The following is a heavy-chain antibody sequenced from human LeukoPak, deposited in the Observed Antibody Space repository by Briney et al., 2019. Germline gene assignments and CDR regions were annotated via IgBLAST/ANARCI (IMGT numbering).Heavy chain of an antibody. D-gene: IGHD2-2*01. Sequence: PGRSLRLCCTASGFTFGDYAISWVRQAPGKGLGWVGFIRSKAYGGTAEYAASVKGRFTISRDDSKSIDYLQMNSMKDEDTAVYYCTRNRAYPLVFDYWGQGTLVTVSS. CDR3: TRNRAYPLVFDY. V-gene: IGHV3-49*04. J-gene: IGHJ4*02. CDR1: GFTFGDYA. CDR2: IRSKAYGGTA.